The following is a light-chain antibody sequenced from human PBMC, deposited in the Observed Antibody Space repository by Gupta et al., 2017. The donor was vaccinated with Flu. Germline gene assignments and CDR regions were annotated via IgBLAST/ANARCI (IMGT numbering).Light chain of an antibody. CDR2: GVS. V-gene: IGKV1-39*01. Sequence: PSSLSASLGDTVTITCRASNTILTYLNWYQQKPGKAPKLVIFGVSNLATGVSSRFSGRASGPDFTLTITNLHPEDVGTYYCQQSYSARRAFGQGTKVDIK. CDR1: NTILTY. CDR3: QQSYSARRA. J-gene: IGKJ1*01.